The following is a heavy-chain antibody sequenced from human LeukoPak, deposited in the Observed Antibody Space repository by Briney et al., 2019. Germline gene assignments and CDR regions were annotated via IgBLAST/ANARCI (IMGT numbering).Heavy chain of an antibody. CDR3: ASARPTVRGVTTRHEY. V-gene: IGHV3-48*03. J-gene: IGHJ4*02. D-gene: IGHD3-10*02. Sequence: GGSLRLSCAAPGFTFSSYEMNWVRQAPGKGLEWVSYISSSGSTIYYADSVKGRFTISRDNAKNSLYLQMNSLRAEDTAVYYCASARPTVRGVTTRHEYWGQGTLVTVSS. CDR1: GFTFSSYE. CDR2: ISSSGSTI.